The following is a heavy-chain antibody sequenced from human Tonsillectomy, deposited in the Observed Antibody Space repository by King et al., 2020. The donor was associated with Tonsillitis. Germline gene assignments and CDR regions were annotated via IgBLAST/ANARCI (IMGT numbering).Heavy chain of an antibody. CDR3: AKEDAYGDYGPGLYYFDY. Sequence: VQLVESGGGVVQPGGSLRLSCAASGFTFSSYGMHWVRQAPGKGLEWVAFIRYDGSNKYYADSVKGRFTISRDNSKNTLYLQMNSLRAEDTAVYYCAKEDAYGDYGPGLYYFDYWGQGTLVTVSS. CDR2: IRYDGSNK. J-gene: IGHJ4*02. V-gene: IGHV3-30*02. D-gene: IGHD4-17*01. CDR1: GFTFSSYG.